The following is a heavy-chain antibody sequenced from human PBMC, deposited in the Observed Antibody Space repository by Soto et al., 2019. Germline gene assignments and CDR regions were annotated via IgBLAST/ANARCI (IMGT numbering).Heavy chain of an antibody. D-gene: IGHD2-2*01. CDR1: GVSITSSNYR. V-gene: IGHV4-39*01. CDR2: IYYSGNT. CDR3: SRLTNARPGDD. Sequence: SETLSLTCTVSGVSITSSNYRWGWSRQPPGKGLEWIGTIYYSGNTYYNPSLKSRVTMSMDASKNQFSLTLSSVAVADTVVYYCSRLTNARPGDDWGQGTLVTVSS. J-gene: IGHJ4*02.